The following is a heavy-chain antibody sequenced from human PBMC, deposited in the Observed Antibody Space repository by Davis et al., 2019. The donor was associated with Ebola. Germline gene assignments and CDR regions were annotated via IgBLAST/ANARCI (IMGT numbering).Heavy chain of an antibody. J-gene: IGHJ6*02. V-gene: IGHV5-51*01. CDR3: ASSPYYYYGMDV. CDR2: IYPGDSET. Sequence: WGALRLSCKGSGYSFTSYWIAWVRQMPGKGLECMGIIYPGDSETRYSPSFQGQVTISADKSITTAYLQWSSLKASDTAMYYCASSPYYYYGMDVWGQGTTVTVSS. CDR1: GYSFTSYW.